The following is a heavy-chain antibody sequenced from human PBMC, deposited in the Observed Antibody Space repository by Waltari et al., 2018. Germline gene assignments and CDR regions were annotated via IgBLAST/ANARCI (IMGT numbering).Heavy chain of an antibody. CDR3: TTNPGY. CDR2: MKTDVTSI. CDR1: GFSNDYW. Sequence: EVQLVESGGGLVQPGGSLRLSCAASGFSNDYWLDWVRQAPGKGLVWVSRMKTDVTSITYADSVKGRFTISRDSAKNTYYLQMNGLRAEDTAVYYCTTNPGYWGQGTLVTVSS. V-gene: IGHV3-74*03. J-gene: IGHJ4*02.